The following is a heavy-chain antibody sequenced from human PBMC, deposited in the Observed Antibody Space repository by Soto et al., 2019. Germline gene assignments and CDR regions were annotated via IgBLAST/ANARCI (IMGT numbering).Heavy chain of an antibody. D-gene: IGHD5-12*01. Sequence: GGSLRLSCAASGFTFSSYGMHWVRQAPGKGLEWVAVIWYDGSNKYYADSVKGRFTISRDNSKNTLYLQMNSLRAEDTAVYYCARDLNGVGSYSGYERGYWGQGTLVTVSS. CDR3: ARDLNGVGSYSGYERGY. J-gene: IGHJ4*02. CDR1: GFTFSSYG. V-gene: IGHV3-33*01. CDR2: IWYDGSNK.